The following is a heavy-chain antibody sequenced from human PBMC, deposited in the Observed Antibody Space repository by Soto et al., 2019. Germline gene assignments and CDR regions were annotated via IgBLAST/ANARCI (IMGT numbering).Heavy chain of an antibody. CDR2: IYYSGST. V-gene: IGHV4-39*01. J-gene: IGHJ4*02. Sequence: TSETLSLTCTVSGGSISSSSYYWGWIRQPPGKGLEWIGSIYYSGSTYYNPSLKSRVTISVDTSKNQFSLKLSSVTAADTAVYYCARPLPLFLSTYYFDYWGQGTLVTVSS. CDR1: GGSISSSSYY. D-gene: IGHD2-21*01. CDR3: ARPLPLFLSTYYFDY.